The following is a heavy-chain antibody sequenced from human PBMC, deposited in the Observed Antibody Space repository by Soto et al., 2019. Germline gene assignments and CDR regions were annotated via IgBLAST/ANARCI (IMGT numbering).Heavy chain of an antibody. CDR3: AKAYRSGWLHIDY. Sequence: SETLSLTCTVSGDSVSSGHYYWSWIRQPPGKGLECIGYIYSSGGATYNPSLKSRVTISVDTSKNQFSLKLNSVIAADTAVYYCAKAYRSGWLHIDYWGPGNLVT. V-gene: IGHV4-61*01. CDR1: GDSVSSGHYY. CDR2: IYSSGGA. J-gene: IGHJ4*02. D-gene: IGHD6-19*01.